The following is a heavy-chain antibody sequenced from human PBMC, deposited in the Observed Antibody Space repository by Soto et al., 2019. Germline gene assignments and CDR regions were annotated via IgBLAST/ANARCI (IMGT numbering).Heavy chain of an antibody. V-gene: IGHV4-39*01. Sequence: SWTLSLTCTVSLGSISSGTNYWSWIRQPPGKGLEWIANIYYSGSTFYNPSLKSRVTISLDTSKTQFSLKLRSVTAADTAVYYCAGHDAGWYFDSWGQGTLVTVSS. CDR2: IYYSGST. CDR1: LGSISSGTNY. J-gene: IGHJ4*02. CDR3: AGHDAGWYFDS.